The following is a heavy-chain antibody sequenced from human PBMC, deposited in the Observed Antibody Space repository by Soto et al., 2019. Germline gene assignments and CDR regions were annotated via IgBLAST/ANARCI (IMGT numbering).Heavy chain of an antibody. D-gene: IGHD6-19*01. Sequence: QVQLVPSGAEVKKPGSSVKVSCKASGGTFSSYAISWVRQAPGQGLEWMGGIIPIFGTANYAQKFQGRVTITADESTSTDYMELSSLRSEDTAVYYCASGPPYSSGWDFDYWGQGTLVTVAS. CDR1: GGTFSSYA. J-gene: IGHJ4*02. CDR2: IIPIFGTA. V-gene: IGHV1-69*01. CDR3: ASGPPYSSGWDFDY.